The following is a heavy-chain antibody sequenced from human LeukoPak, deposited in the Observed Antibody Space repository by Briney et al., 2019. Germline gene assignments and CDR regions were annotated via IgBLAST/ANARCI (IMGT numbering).Heavy chain of an antibody. D-gene: IGHD2-2*01. CDR2: VYYTGST. CDR1: GGSINTFY. V-gene: IGHV4-59*08. CDR3: ARRCSSASCSFDY. Sequence: ETLSLTCTVSGGSINTFYWSWIRQPPGKGLEWIGYVYYTGSTNYNPSLKSRVTISVDTSTNQFSLKLNSVTATDTAVYYCARRCSSASCSFDYWGQGTLVTVSS. J-gene: IGHJ4*02.